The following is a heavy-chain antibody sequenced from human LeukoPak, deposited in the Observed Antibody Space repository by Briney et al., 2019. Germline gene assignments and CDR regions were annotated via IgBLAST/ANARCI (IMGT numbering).Heavy chain of an antibody. V-gene: IGHV3-23*01. D-gene: IGHD3-9*01. Sequence: GGSLRLSCAASGFTFSSYGMHWVRQAPGKGLEWVSIISRTSESIFYADSVKGRFTISRDNSKNTLYLQMNSLRAEDTAVYYCAKVYGVLTGSLDYWGQGTLVTVSS. CDR1: GFTFSSYG. CDR3: AKVYGVLTGSLDY. CDR2: ISRTSESI. J-gene: IGHJ4*02.